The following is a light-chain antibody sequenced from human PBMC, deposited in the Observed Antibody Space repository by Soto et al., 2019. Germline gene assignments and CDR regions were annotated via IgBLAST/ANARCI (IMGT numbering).Light chain of an antibody. CDR1: QGISNN. CDR3: QKYNSVPIT. J-gene: IGKJ5*01. CDR2: AAS. Sequence: DIQMTQSPSSLSASVGDRITITCRASQGISNNLAWYQQKPGKVPKVLIYAASTLRSGVPSRFSGSGSGTDFTLTISSLQPEDVATYYCQKYNSVPITFGQGTRLEIK. V-gene: IGKV1-27*01.